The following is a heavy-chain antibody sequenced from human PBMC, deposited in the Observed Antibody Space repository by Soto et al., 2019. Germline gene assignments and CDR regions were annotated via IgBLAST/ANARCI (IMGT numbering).Heavy chain of an antibody. V-gene: IGHV4-30-2*01. J-gene: IGHJ4*02. CDR3: ARPRGQLWIDY. Sequence: PSETLSLTCAVSGGSISSGGYSWSWIRQPPGKGLEWIGYIYHGGSTNYSPSLKSRVTLSVDKPRNHFSLKLSSVTAADTAVYYWARPRGQLWIDYWAQGTLVTVSS. D-gene: IGHD5-18*01. CDR1: GGSISSGGYS. CDR2: IYHGGST.